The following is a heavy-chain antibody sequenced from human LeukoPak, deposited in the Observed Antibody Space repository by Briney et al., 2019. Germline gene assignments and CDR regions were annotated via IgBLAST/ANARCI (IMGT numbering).Heavy chain of an antibody. D-gene: IGHD2-2*02. V-gene: IGHV3-30*02. CDR2: IRYDGSNK. J-gene: IGHJ4*02. Sequence: GGSLRLSCAASGFTFSSYGMHWVRQAPGKGLEGVAFIRYDGSNKYYADSVKGRFTISRDNSKNTLYLQMNSLRAEDTAVYYCAPDIVVVPAAIPPGDYWGQGTLVTVSS. CDR3: APDIVVVPAAIPPGDY. CDR1: GFTFSSYG.